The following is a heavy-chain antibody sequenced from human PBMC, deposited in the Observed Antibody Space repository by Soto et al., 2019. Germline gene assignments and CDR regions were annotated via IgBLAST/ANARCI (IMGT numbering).Heavy chain of an antibody. CDR3: VRSHIVPRLSMYPYVN. CDR1: GASISSSSFY. Sequence: QLQLQESGPGLVKPSETLSLTCSVSGASISSSSFYWGWIRQPPGKCLESIAYIYYDGKTYYTPSLKSRVTFSVDTFKIQSSLKLSSVTAADTAVYYCVRSHIVPRLSMYPYVNWGQGTLVTVSS. CDR2: IYYDGKT. D-gene: IGHD6-6*01. V-gene: IGHV4-39*01. J-gene: IGHJ4*02.